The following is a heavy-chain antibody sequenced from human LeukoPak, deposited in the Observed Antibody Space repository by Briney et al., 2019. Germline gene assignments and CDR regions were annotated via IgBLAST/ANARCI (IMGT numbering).Heavy chain of an antibody. CDR1: GGSISSGGYY. V-gene: IGHV3-48*01. CDR2: IGTSSTTI. CDR3: ARFAAGGSYYYYMDV. D-gene: IGHD6-25*01. J-gene: IGHJ6*03. Sequence: ETLSLTCTVSGGSISSGGYYWSWVRQPPGKGLEWVSNIGTSSTTIYYADSVKGRFTISRDNAKNSLYLQMNSLRADDTAVYYCARFAAGGSYYYYMDVWGKGTTVTVSS.